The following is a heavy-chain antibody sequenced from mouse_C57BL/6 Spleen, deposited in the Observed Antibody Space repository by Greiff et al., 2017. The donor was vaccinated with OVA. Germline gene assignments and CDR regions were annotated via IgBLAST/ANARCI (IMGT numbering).Heavy chain of an antibody. CDR1: GFTFSSYG. D-gene: IGHD1-1*01. CDR2: ISSGGSYT. J-gene: IGHJ3*01. CDR3: ARGGSTPFAY. Sequence: EVQLVESGGDLVKPGGSLKLSCAASGFTFSSYGMSWVRQTPDKRLEWVATISSGGSYTYYPDSVKGRFTISRDNAKNTLYLQMSSLKSEDTAMYYCARGGSTPFAYWGQGTLVTVSA. V-gene: IGHV5-6*01.